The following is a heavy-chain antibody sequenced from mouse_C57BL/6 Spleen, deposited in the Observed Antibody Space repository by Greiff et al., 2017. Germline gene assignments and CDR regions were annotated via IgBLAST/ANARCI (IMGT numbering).Heavy chain of an antibody. CDR2: ISNGGGST. Sequence: EVQGVESGGGLVQPGGSLKLSCAASGFTFSDYYMYWVRQTPEKRLEWVAYISNGGGSTYYPDTVKGRFTISRDNAKNTLYLQMSRLKSEDTAMYYCARPKLDSSGYAWFAYWGQGTLVTVSA. D-gene: IGHD3-2*02. CDR1: GFTFSDYY. CDR3: ARPKLDSSGYAWFAY. J-gene: IGHJ3*01. V-gene: IGHV5-12*01.